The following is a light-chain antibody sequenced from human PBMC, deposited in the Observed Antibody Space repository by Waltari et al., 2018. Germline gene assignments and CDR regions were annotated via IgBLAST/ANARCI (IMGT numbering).Light chain of an antibody. CDR1: SNDVGGSNY. J-gene: IGLJ2*01. CDR2: EVG. V-gene: IGLV2-14*01. Sequence: QSALTQPASVSGSPGQSITISCTGTSNDVGGSNYVSWYQHHPGKAPNFMIYEVGNRPSGVSNRFSGSKSGNTVSLTISGLQAEDEAEYYCCSHTTTSNVIFGGGTKLTVL. CDR3: CSHTTTSNVI.